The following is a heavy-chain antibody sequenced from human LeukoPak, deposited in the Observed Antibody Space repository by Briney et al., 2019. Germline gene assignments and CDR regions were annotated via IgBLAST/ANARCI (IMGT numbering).Heavy chain of an antibody. D-gene: IGHD2-2*02. J-gene: IGHJ5*02. CDR3: ARNALVVPAAICWFDP. Sequence: PGGSLRLSCVASGFTFSDYSMDWVRQAPGAGLEWIGSIYYSGSTYYNPSLKSRVTISVDTSKNQFSLKLSSVTAADTAVYYCARNALVVPAAICWFDPWGQGTLVTVSS. CDR2: IYYSGST. V-gene: IGHV4-38-2*01. CDR1: GFTFSDYS.